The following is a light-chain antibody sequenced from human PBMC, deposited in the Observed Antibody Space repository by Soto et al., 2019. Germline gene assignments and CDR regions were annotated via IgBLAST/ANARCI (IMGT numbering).Light chain of an antibody. V-gene: IGKV3-11*01. CDR2: AAS. Sequence: EIVLTQSPVTLSLSPGERATLSCRASQSISNDLGWYQQRPGQPPRLLIYAASNRAPGIPARFSGSGSGIDFTLTICSLEPEDFAVYYCQQCSDWPPITFGQGTRLEIK. CDR3: QQCSDWPPIT. J-gene: IGKJ5*01. CDR1: QSISND.